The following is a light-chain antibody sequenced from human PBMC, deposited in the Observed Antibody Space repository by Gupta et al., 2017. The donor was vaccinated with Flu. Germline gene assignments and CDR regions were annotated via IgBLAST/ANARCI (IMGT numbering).Light chain of an antibody. CDR1: SSDVGNYYL. CDR2: EAT. J-gene: IGLJ2*01. V-gene: IGLV2-23*01. CDR3: CSYGRRQGV. Sequence: QSALTQPVSVSGSPGQSITISCTGTSSDVGNYYLVSWYQQHPGKAPKLRIYEATKRPSGVCDRFSGSKSGNTATLTISGLQAEDEADYHCCSYGRRQGVVGGGTKVNGL.